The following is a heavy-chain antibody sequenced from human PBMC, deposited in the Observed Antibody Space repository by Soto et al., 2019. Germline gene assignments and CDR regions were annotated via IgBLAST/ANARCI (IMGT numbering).Heavy chain of an antibody. CDR1: GGTFSSYA. V-gene: IGHV1-69*12. Sequence: QVQLVQSGAAVKKPGSSVKVSCKASGGTFSSYAISWVRQAPGQGLEWMGGIIPIFGTANYAQKLQGRVTITAVDSTSTACMELSSLGSEAAAVYYCASRGYSGCDDGDYYYYYGMDVWGQGTTVTVSS. J-gene: IGHJ6*02. CDR2: IIPIFGTA. CDR3: ASRGYSGCDDGDYYYYYGMDV. D-gene: IGHD5-12*01.